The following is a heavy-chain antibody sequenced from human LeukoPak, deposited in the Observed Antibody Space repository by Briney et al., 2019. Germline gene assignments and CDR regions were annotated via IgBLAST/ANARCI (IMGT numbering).Heavy chain of an antibody. CDR2: ISSSSSYI. V-gene: IGHV3-21*01. CDR3: AKDAIAADREGDFDY. CDR1: ALTFSSYS. D-gene: IGHD6-13*01. J-gene: IGHJ4*02. Sequence: GGSLRLSCAASALTFSSYSVNWVRQAPGKGLGWVSSISSSSSYIYYADSVKGRFTISRDSAKTSLYLQMNSLRAEDTAVYYSAKDAIAADREGDFDYWGQGTLVTVSS.